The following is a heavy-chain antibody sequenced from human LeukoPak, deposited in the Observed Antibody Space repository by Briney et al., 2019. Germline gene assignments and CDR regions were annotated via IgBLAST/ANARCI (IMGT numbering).Heavy chain of an antibody. CDR3: ATGSTSPFGA. Sequence: SETLSLTCTVSGDSISSYYWSWIRQPPGKGLEWIGYIHYTGSTNYNPFLKSRVTMSLDTTKNQFSLNLTSVPAADTAVYYCATGSTSPFGAWGQGILVTVSS. V-gene: IGHV4-59*01. J-gene: IGHJ5*02. D-gene: IGHD2-2*01. CDR1: GDSISSYY. CDR2: IHYTGST.